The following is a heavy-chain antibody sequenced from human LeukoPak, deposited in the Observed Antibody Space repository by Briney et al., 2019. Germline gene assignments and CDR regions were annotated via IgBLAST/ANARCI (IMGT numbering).Heavy chain of an antibody. CDR3: AKDRLGGPYFFHY. V-gene: IGHV3-53*01. CDR1: GFTVSSNY. J-gene: IGHJ4*02. CDR2: IYSGGST. D-gene: IGHD3-16*01. Sequence: GGSLRLSCAASGFTVSSNYMSWVRQAPGKGLEWVSVIYSGGSTYYADSVKGRFTISRDNSKNTLYLQINSLRAEDTAVYFCAKDRLGGPYFFHYWGQGTLVTVSS.